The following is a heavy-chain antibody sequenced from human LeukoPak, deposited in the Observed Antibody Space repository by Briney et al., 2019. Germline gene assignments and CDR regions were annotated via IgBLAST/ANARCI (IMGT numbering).Heavy chain of an antibody. CDR2: IFYSGNT. V-gene: IGHV4-30-4*08. D-gene: IGHD3-22*01. CDR1: GASISSGDYS. Sequence: SQTLSLTCTVSGASISSGDYSLNWIRQRPGKGLEWIGCIFYSGNTYYNPSLKSRVTISVDTSKNQFSLKLSSVTAADTAVYYCARPYYYDSRIDPWGQGTLVAVSS. CDR3: ARPYYYDSRIDP. J-gene: IGHJ5*02.